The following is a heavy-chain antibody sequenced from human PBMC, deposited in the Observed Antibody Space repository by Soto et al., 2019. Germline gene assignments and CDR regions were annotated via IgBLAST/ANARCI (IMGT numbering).Heavy chain of an antibody. J-gene: IGHJ5*02. D-gene: IGHD2-2*01. CDR1: GGSFRGYY. V-gene: IGHV4-34*01. CDR2: INHSGST. CDR3: ARGYCSSTSCYDWFDP. Sequence: QVQLQQWGAGLLKPSETLSLTCAVYGGSFRGYYWGWIPQPPGKGREWIGEINHSGSTNYNPSLKSRVTISVDTSKNQFSLKLSSVTAADTAVYYCARGYCSSTSCYDWFDPWGQGTLVTVSS.